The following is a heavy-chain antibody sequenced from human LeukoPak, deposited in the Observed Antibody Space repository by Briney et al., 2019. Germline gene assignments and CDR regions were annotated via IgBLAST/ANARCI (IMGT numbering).Heavy chain of an antibody. CDR3: ARDRLGDYGSGSHPHYYYYGMDV. Sequence: GGSLRLSCAASGFTVSSNYMSWVRQAPGKGLEWVSVIYSGGSAYYADSVKGRFTISRDNSKNTLYLQMNSLRAEDTAVYYCARDRLGDYGSGSHPHYYYYGMDVWGQGTTVTVSS. CDR1: GFTVSSNY. D-gene: IGHD3-10*01. J-gene: IGHJ6*02. CDR2: IYSGGSA. V-gene: IGHV3-66*01.